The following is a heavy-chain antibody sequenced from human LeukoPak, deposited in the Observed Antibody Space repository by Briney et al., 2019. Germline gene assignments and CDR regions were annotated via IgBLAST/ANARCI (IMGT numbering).Heavy chain of an antibody. D-gene: IGHD3-10*01. Sequence: GGSLRLSCAASGFTLSSYAMSWVRQAPGKGLEWVSAISGSGGSTYYADSVKGRFTISRDNSKNTLYLQMNSLRAEDTAVYYCAKVAPVMVRGVIMDDYWGQGTLVTVSS. J-gene: IGHJ4*02. CDR3: AKVAPVMVRGVIMDDY. CDR1: GFTLSSYA. V-gene: IGHV3-23*01. CDR2: ISGSGGST.